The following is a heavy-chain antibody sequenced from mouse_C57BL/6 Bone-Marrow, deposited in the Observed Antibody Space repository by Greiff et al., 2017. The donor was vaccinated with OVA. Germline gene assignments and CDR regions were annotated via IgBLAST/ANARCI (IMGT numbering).Heavy chain of an antibody. D-gene: IGHD1-1*01. J-gene: IGHJ1*03. CDR1: GYTFTSYC. Sequence: VHVKQSGTVLARPGASVKMSCKTSGYTFTSYCMHWVKQRPGQGLEWIGAIYPGNSDTSYNQKFKGKATLTAVTSASTAYMELSSLTYEDSAVDYGTTLRDWYFDVWGTGTTVTVSS. CDR3: TTLRDWYFDV. V-gene: IGHV1-5*01. CDR2: IYPGNSDT.